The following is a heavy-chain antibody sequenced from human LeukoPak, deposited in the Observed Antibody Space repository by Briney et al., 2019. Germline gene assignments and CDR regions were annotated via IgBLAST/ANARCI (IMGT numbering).Heavy chain of an antibody. J-gene: IGHJ6*03. CDR2: IYYSGST. D-gene: IGHD3-22*01. CDR1: GDSISSYY. Sequence: SETLSLTCTVSGDSISSYYWSWIRQPPGKGLEWIGYIYYSGSTNYNPSLKSRVTISVDTSKNQFSLKLSSVTAADTAVYYCARAQGSSGYYYGYYYYMDVWGKGTTVTVSS. CDR3: ARAQGSSGYYYGYYYYMDV. V-gene: IGHV4-59*01.